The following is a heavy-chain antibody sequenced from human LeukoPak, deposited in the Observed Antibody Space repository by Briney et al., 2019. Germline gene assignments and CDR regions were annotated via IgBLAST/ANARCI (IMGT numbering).Heavy chain of an antibody. CDR3: ARTLYDILTGYSASDAFDI. Sequence: PGGSLRLSCEGSGYSFTSYWIGWVRQMPGKGLEWMGIIYPGDSDTRYSPSFQGQVTISADKSISTAYLQWSSLKASDTAMYYCARTLYDILTGYSASDAFDIWGQGTMVTVSS. CDR1: GYSFTSYW. D-gene: IGHD3-9*01. CDR2: IYPGDSDT. V-gene: IGHV5-51*01. J-gene: IGHJ3*02.